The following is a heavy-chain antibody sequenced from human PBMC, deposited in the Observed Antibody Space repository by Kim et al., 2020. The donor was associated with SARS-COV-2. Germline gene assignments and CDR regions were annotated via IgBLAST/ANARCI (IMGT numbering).Heavy chain of an antibody. J-gene: IGHJ4*02. D-gene: IGHD6-19*01. Sequence: NYNPSRKSRVTISVDTSKNQYSLKLSSVTAADTAVYYCARHEYSSGCLGYWGQGTLVTVSS. V-gene: IGHV4-59*08. CDR3: ARHEYSSGCLGY.